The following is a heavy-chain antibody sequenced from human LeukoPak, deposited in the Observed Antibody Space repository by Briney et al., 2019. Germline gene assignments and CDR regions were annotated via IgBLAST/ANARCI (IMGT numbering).Heavy chain of an antibody. CDR2: TYHRSKWYN. J-gene: IGHJ4*02. V-gene: IGHV6-1*01. CDR3: ARSSSSYFDY. CDR1: GDWVSSSSAA. D-gene: IGHD6-13*01. Sequence: SQTLSLTCAISGDWVSSSSAAWSWIRQSPSRGLEWLGRTYHRSKWYNDYAVSVKSRITINPDALKNQIPLQLNSVTPEDTALYYCARSSSSYFDYWGQGTLVTVSS.